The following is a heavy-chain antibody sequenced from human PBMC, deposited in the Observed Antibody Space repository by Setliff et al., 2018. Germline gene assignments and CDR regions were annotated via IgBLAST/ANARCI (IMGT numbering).Heavy chain of an antibody. CDR1: GFTFSSYA. V-gene: IGHV3-23*01. D-gene: IGHD3-22*01. CDR2: ISGSGGST. CDR3: ARALDYYDSSGNPDAFDM. J-gene: IGHJ3*02. Sequence: PGGSLSLSCAASGFTFSSYAMSWVRQAPGKGLEWVSAISGSGGSTYYADSVKGRFTISRDNSKNTLYLQMNSLRAEDTALYFCARALDYYDSSGNPDAFDMWGLGTMVTVSS.